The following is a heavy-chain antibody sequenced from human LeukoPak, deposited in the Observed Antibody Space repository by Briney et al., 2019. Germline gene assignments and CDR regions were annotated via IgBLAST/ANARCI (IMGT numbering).Heavy chain of an antibody. J-gene: IGHJ4*02. CDR3: AKVRYRPDASITAAGYFDY. CDR1: GFTFSSYA. V-gene: IGHV3-23*01. CDR2: ISGSGGST. D-gene: IGHD6-13*01. Sequence: PGGSLRLSCAASGFTFSSYAMSWVRQAPGKGLEWVSAISGSGGSTYYADSVKGRFTISRDNSKNTLYLQMNSLRAEDTAVYYCAKVRYRPDASITAAGYFDYWGQGTLVTVSS.